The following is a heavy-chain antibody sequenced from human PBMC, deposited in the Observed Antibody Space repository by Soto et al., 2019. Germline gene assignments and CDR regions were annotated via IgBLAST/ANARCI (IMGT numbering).Heavy chain of an antibody. CDR1: GGTFSSYA. CDR3: AQSGRGYSPYPLDY. J-gene: IGHJ4*02. V-gene: IGHV1-69*13. D-gene: IGHD5-18*01. CDR2: IIPIFGTA. Sequence: GASVKVSCKASGGTFSSYAISWVRQAPGQGLEWMGGIIPIFGTANYAQKFQGRVTITADESTSTAYMELSSLRSEDTAVYYCAQSGRGYSPYPLDYWGQGTLVTSPQ.